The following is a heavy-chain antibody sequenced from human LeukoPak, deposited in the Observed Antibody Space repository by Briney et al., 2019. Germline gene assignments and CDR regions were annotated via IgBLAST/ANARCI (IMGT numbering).Heavy chain of an antibody. Sequence: VASVKVSCKASGYAFTGYYMHWVRQAPGQGLEWMGWINPNSGGTNYAQKLQGRVTMTRDTSISTAYMELSRLRSDDTAVYYCAREGGSYSGAFDIWGQGTMVTVSS. CDR3: AREGGSYSGAFDI. V-gene: IGHV1-2*02. CDR1: GYAFTGYY. D-gene: IGHD1-26*01. CDR2: INPNSGGT. J-gene: IGHJ3*02.